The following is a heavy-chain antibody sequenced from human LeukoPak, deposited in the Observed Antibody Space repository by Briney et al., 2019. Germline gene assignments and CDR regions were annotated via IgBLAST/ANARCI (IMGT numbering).Heavy chain of an antibody. Sequence: ASVKVSCKASGFTFTSYYMHWVRQAPGQGLEWMGLINPTGGSTGYAQKFQGRVTMTRDMSTSTDYMELSSLRSEDTAIYYCARDNSVGDNAWWFDPWGQGTLVTVSS. D-gene: IGHD1-26*01. J-gene: IGHJ5*02. V-gene: IGHV1-46*01. CDR2: INPTGGST. CDR3: ARDNSVGDNAWWFDP. CDR1: GFTFTSYY.